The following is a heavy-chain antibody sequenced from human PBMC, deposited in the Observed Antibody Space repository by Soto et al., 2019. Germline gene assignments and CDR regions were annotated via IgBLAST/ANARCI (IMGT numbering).Heavy chain of an antibody. D-gene: IGHD3-9*01. CDR1: GFTFSSYW. Sequence: GGSLRLSCAASGFTFSSYWMSWVRQAPGKGLEWVANIKQDGSEKYYVDSVKGRFTISRDNAKNSLYLQMNSLRAEDTAVYYCARFRLLRDFDWYYYYYYMDVWGKGTTVTVSS. CDR3: ARFRLLRDFDWYYYYYYMDV. J-gene: IGHJ6*03. CDR2: IKQDGSEK. V-gene: IGHV3-7*03.